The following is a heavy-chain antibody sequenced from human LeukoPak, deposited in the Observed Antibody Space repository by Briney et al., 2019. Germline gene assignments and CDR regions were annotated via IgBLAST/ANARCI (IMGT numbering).Heavy chain of an antibody. CDR1: GFTFSTYG. D-gene: IGHD6-19*01. CDR3: AKGRNKHNSGSPALDY. CDR2: ISHDGNGK. V-gene: IGHV3-30*19. J-gene: IGHJ4*02. Sequence: PGGSLRLSCAASGFTFSTYGMHWVRHAPGKGLQWVAAISHDGNGKYYAASVKGRFTISRDDSKNTVHLQMNSLIVDDTAVYYCAKGRNKHNSGSPALDYWGQGSQVTVSS.